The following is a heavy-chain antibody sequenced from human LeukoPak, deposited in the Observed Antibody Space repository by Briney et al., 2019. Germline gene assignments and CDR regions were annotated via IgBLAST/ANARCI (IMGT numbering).Heavy chain of an antibody. J-gene: IGHJ5*02. CDR1: GYTFTGYQ. V-gene: IGHV1-2*02. Sequence: ASVKFSCKASGYTFTGYQMHWLRQAPGQVLEWMGWLNPNTFATSYAQKFEGRVTMTRDTSTSTAYMDLTRLRSDDTAVYYCARSHSNWFDRWGQGTLVTVSS. CDR2: LNPNTFAT. CDR3: ARSHSNWFDR.